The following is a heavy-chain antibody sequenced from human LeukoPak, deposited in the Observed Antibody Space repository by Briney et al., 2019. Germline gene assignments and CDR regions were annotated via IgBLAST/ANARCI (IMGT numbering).Heavy chain of an antibody. V-gene: IGHV1-18*03. CDR2: TSSYNGKT. CDR1: GYTFTDFG. J-gene: IGHJ3*01. Sequence: GASVTVSCKAFGYTFTDFGITWVRHAPGQGLEWMGWTSSYNGKTNYVQKFKGRVAMTADPSTNTAYMELRSLTSDDMAIYYCARDPPSSATIWAFDVWGQGTMVTVSS. D-gene: IGHD3-10*01. CDR3: ARDPPSSATIWAFDV.